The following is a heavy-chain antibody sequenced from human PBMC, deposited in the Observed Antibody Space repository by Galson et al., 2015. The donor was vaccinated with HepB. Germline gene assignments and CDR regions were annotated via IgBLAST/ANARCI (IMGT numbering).Heavy chain of an antibody. J-gene: IGHJ5*02. CDR3: AKGLHDSSCYNNWFDH. D-gene: IGHD3-22*01. CDR1: AFIFDDYA. Sequence: SLRLSCAASAFIFDDYAMHWVRQAPGKGLEWVPGISWNSGSICYADSVKGRFTISRDNAKNSLYLQMNSLRAEDTALYYCAKGLHDSSCYNNWFDHWGQGTLVTVSS. CDR2: ISWNSGSI. V-gene: IGHV3-9*01.